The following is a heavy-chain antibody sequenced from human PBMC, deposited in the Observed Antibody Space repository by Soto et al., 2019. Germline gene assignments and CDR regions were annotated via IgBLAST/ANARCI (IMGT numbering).Heavy chain of an antibody. D-gene: IGHD3-9*01. V-gene: IGHV4-34*01. CDR1: CGSFSGYY. J-gene: IGHJ6*02. CDR3: ARVLLTGYSNYYYYGMDV. Sequence: SETLSLTCAVYCGSFSGYYWSWIRQPPGKGLEWIGEINHSGSTNYNPSLKSRVTISVDTSKNQFSLKLSSVTAADTAVYYCARVLLTGYSNYYYYGMDVWGQGTTVTVSS. CDR2: INHSGST.